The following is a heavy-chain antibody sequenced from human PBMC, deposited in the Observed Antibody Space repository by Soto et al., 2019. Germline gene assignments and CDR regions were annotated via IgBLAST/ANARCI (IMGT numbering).Heavy chain of an antibody. Sequence: EVQLLESGGGLVQPGGSLRLSCAASGFTFSSYAMSWVRQAPGKGLEWGSDISGSGGSTYYADSVKGRFTISRDKSKNTLYLQMNSLRVEDAAVYYCAKILNSGGYCSDYWGQGTLVTVSS. CDR2: ISGSGGST. V-gene: IGHV3-23*01. D-gene: IGHD1-26*01. CDR3: AKILNSGGYCSDY. J-gene: IGHJ4*02. CDR1: GFTFSSYA.